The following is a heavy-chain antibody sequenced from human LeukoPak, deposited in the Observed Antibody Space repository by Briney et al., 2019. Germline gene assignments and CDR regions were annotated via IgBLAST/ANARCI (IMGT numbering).Heavy chain of an antibody. V-gene: IGHV4-59*01. D-gene: IGHD3-10*01. CDR3: ARVDDRGGPTFDY. CDR1: GGSISSYY. J-gene: IGHJ4*02. Sequence: PSETLSLTCTVSGGSISSYYWSWIRQPPGKGLEWIGCIYYSGSTNYNPSLKSRVTISVDTSKNQFSLKLSSVTAADTAVYYCARVDDRGGPTFDYWGQGTLVTVSS. CDR2: IYYSGST.